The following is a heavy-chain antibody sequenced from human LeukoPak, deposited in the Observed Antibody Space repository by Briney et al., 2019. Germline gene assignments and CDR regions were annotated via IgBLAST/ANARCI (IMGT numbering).Heavy chain of an antibody. CDR2: ISAYNGNT. CDR3: AREGGSGYCSSTSCYTDY. J-gene: IGHJ4*02. D-gene: IGHD2-2*01. V-gene: IGHV1-18*01. Sequence: ASVKVSCKASGYTFTTYSITWVRQAPGQGLEWMGWISAYNGNTNYAQNLQGRVTVTRDTSTSTVYMEMSSLRSEDTAVYYCAREGGSGYCSSTSCYTDYWGQGTLVTVSS. CDR1: GYTFTTYS.